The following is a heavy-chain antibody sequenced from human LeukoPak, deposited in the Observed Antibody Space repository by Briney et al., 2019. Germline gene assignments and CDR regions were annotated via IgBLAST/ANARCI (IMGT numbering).Heavy chain of an antibody. CDR3: ATLAHPVVVVLTRDGMDV. Sequence: SQTLSLTCTVSGGSISSGDYYWSWIRQPPGKGLEWIGEINHSGSTNYNPSLKSRVTISVDTSKNQFSLKLSSVTAADTAVYYCATLAHPVVVVLTRDGMDVWGQGTTVTVSS. D-gene: IGHD2-15*01. V-gene: IGHV4-30-4*08. J-gene: IGHJ6*02. CDR2: INHSGST. CDR1: GGSISSGDYY.